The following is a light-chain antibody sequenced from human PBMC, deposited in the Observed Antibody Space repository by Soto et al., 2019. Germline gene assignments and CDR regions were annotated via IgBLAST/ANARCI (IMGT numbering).Light chain of an antibody. V-gene: IGLV1-40*01. CDR1: SSNIGAGYD. CDR3: QSYGSSLSGFVV. J-gene: IGLJ2*01. Sequence: QSVLTQPPSVSGAPGQRVTISCTGSSSNIGAGYDVHWYQQLPGTAPKVLIYGNINRPSGVPDRFSGSKSGTSASLAITGLQAEDEADYYCQSYGSSLSGFVVFGGGTKLTVL. CDR2: GNI.